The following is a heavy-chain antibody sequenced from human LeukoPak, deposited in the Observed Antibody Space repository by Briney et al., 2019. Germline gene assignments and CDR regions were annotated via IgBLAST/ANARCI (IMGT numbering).Heavy chain of an antibody. CDR2: INHSGST. Sequence: PSETLSLTCAVYGGSFSGYYWSWIRQPPGKGLELIGEINHSGSTNYNPSLKSRVTISVDTSKNQFSLKLSSVTAADTAVYYCAKVGYCSSTSCYWKYNWFDPWGQGTLVTVSS. V-gene: IGHV4-34*01. CDR3: AKVGYCSSTSCYWKYNWFDP. J-gene: IGHJ5*02. D-gene: IGHD2-2*01. CDR1: GGSFSGYY.